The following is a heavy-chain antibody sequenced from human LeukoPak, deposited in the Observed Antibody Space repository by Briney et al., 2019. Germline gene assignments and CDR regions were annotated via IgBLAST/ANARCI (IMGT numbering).Heavy chain of an antibody. CDR1: GGSISSGGYY. D-gene: IGHD2-8*01. Sequence: SQTLSLTCTVSGGSISSGGYYWSWIRQHPGKGLEWIGYIYYSGSTYYNPSLKSRVTISVDTSKNQFSLKLSSVTAADTAVYYCASSPGYCTNGVCYAGWFDPWGQGTLVTVSS. CDR3: ASSPGYCTNGVCYAGWFDP. CDR2: IYYSGST. J-gene: IGHJ5*02. V-gene: IGHV4-31*03.